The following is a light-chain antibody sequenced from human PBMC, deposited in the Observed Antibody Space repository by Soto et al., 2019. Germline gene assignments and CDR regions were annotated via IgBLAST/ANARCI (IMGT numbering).Light chain of an antibody. Sequence: QSALTQPASVSGSPGQSITISCTGTSSDVGDYDYVSWYQQHPGKAPKLMIYDVSNRPSGVSNRFSGSKSGNTASLTISGLQAEDEAEYYCSSYTSSNTLAFGGGTQLTV. CDR3: SSYTSSNTLA. J-gene: IGLJ2*01. V-gene: IGLV2-14*03. CDR2: DVS. CDR1: SSDVGDYDY.